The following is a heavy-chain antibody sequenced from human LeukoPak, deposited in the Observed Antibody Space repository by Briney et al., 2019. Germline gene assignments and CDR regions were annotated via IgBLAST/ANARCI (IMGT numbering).Heavy chain of an antibody. CDR3: ARGRRRGGYYFDMDV. V-gene: IGHV4-34*01. Sequence: SETLSLTCAVYGGSFSGYYWSWIRQPPGKGLEWIGEINHSGSTNYNPSLKSRVTISVDTSKNQFSLKLSSVTAADTAVYYCARGRRRGGYYFDMDVWGKGTTVTVSS. D-gene: IGHD2-15*01. J-gene: IGHJ6*03. CDR2: INHSGST. CDR1: GGSFSGYY.